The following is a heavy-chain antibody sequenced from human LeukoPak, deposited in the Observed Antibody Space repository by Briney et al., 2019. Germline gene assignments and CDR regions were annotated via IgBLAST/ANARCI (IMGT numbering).Heavy chain of an antibody. CDR2: IYTSGST. D-gene: IGHD3-3*01. J-gene: IGHJ4*02. CDR1: GGSISSYY. V-gene: IGHV4-4*07. CDR3: ARVVAHYDFWSGYENSKTYYFDY. Sequence: SETLSLTCTVSGGSISSYYWSWIRQPAGKGLEWIGRIYTSGSTNYNPSLKSRVTISVDTSKNQFSLKLSSVTAADTAVYYCARVVAHYDFWSGYENSKTYYFDYWGQGTLVTVSS.